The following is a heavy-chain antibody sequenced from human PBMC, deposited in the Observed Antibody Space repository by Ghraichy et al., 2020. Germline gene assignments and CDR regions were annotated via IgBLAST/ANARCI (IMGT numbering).Heavy chain of an antibody. CDR1: GFTFSDYY. V-gene: IGHV3-11*01. J-gene: IGHJ3*02. CDR2: ISSSGSTI. Sequence: GGSLRLSCAASGFTFSDYYMSWIRQAPGKGLEWVSYISSSGSTIYYADSVKGRFTISRDNAKNSLYLQMNSLRAEDTAVYYCARSCGGDCYSDDAFDIWGQGTMVTVSS. CDR3: ARSCGGDCYSDDAFDI. D-gene: IGHD2-21*02.